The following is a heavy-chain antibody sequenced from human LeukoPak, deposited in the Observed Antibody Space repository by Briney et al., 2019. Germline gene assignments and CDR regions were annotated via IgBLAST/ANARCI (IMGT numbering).Heavy chain of an antibody. CDR2: ISGSGGST. CDR3: AKHGEAYGDSKTDY. J-gene: IGHJ4*02. D-gene: IGHD4-17*01. CDR1: GFTFSNYA. V-gene: IGHV3-23*01. Sequence: PGGSLRLSCAASGFTFSNYAMSWVRQAPGKGLEWVSVISGSGGSTYYADSVKGRFTISRGNSKNTLYLQMNSLRAEDTAVYYCAKHGEAYGDSKTDYWGQGTLVTVSS.